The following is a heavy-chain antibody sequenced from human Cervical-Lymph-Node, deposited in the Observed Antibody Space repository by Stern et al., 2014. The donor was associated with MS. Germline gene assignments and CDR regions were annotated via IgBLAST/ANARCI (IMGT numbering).Heavy chain of an antibody. V-gene: IGHV1-46*01. CDR2: INPNAGDT. CDR3: ARWGLHKPLDY. Sequence: QVQLVQSGADVKRSGASVTLSCKASGYSFTDYYIQWVRQAPGQGLEWMGMINPNAGDTGYAPRFQGRVTLTRDTSTNTAYIQLSSLRSDDTAVYFCARWGLHKPLDYWGQGTLVTVSS. CDR1: GYSFTDYY. D-gene: IGHD2-21*02. J-gene: IGHJ4*02.